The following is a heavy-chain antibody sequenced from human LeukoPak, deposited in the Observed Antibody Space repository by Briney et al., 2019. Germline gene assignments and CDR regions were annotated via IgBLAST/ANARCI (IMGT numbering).Heavy chain of an antibody. J-gene: IGHJ4*02. CDR2: ISWDGGST. V-gene: IGHV3-43D*03. D-gene: IGHD3-10*01. Sequence: GGSLRLSCAASGFTFDDYAMHWVRQAPGKGLEWVSLISWDGGSTYYADSVKGRFTISRDNSKNSLYLQMNSLRAEDTALYYCAKGADLYGSGSLFDYWGQGTLVTVSS. CDR3: AKGADLYGSGSLFDY. CDR1: GFTFDDYA.